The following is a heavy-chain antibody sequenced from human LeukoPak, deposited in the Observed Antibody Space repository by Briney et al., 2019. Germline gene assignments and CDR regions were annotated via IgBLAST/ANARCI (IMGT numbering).Heavy chain of an antibody. CDR2: ISAYNGNT. Sequence: ASVKVSCKASGYTFTSYGISWVRQAPGQGLEWMGWISAYNGNTNYAQKLQGRVTMTTDTSTSTAYMELRSLRSDDTAVSYCARAPAVGSSSAPINWGQGTLVTVSS. CDR1: GYTFTSYG. CDR3: ARAPAVGSSSAPIN. J-gene: IGHJ4*02. V-gene: IGHV1-18*01. D-gene: IGHD6-6*01.